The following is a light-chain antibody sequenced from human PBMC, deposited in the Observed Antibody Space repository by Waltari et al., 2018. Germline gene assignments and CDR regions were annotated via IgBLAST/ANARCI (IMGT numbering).Light chain of an antibody. CDR3: QQYDNLPPMIT. CDR1: QDISNY. J-gene: IGKJ5*01. CDR2: DAS. Sequence: DIQMTQSPSSLSASVGYRVTITCQASQDISNYLNWYHQKPGKAPKLLIYDASNLETGVPSRFSGSGSGTDFTFTISSLQPEDIATYYCQQYDNLPPMITFGQGTRLEIK. V-gene: IGKV1-33*01.